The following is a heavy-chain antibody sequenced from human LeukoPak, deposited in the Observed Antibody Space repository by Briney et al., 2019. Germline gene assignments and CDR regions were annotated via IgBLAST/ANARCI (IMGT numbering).Heavy chain of an antibody. CDR3: TRGASTAYSGDY. CDR1: GYTFTNYG. D-gene: IGHD3-16*01. Sequence: GASVTISCKASGYTFTNYGINWVRQAPGQGLEWMGWISAFNDEIYLAQRSQGRVSMTTDTTTDTVYMELKSLRSDDTAVYFCTRGASTAYSGDYWGQGTLVTVSS. V-gene: IGHV1-18*01. CDR2: ISAFNDEI. J-gene: IGHJ4*02.